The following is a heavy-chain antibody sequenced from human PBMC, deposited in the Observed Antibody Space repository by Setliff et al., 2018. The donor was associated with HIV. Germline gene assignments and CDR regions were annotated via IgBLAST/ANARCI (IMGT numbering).Heavy chain of an antibody. J-gene: IGHJ4*02. CDR3: ARDPGIAAAGKDYFDY. CDR1: GVTFSSYS. V-gene: IGHV3-21*01. Sequence: PGGSLRLSCAASGVTFSSYSMNWVRQAPGKGLEWVASISSSSSYIYYADSVKGRFTISRDNAKNSLYLQMNSLRAEDTAVYYCARDPGIAAAGKDYFDYWGQGTLVTVSS. D-gene: IGHD6-13*01. CDR2: ISSSSSYI.